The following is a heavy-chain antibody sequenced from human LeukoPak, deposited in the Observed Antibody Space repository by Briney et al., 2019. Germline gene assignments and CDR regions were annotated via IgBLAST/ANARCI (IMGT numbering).Heavy chain of an antibody. D-gene: IGHD3-3*01. CDR2: INPNSGGT. CDR1: GYTFTGYY. CDR3: ARDRNDFLSGYYNWFDP. J-gene: IGHJ5*02. Sequence: GASVKVSCKASGYTFTGYYMHWVRQAPGQGLEWMGRINPNSGGTNYAQKFQGRVTMTRDTSISTAYMELSRLRSDDTAVYYCARDRNDFLSGYYNWFDPWGQGTLVTVSS. V-gene: IGHV1-2*06.